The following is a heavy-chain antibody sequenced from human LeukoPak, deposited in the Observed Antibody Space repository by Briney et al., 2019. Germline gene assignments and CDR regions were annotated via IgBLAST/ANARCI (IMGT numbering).Heavy chain of an antibody. J-gene: IGHJ4*02. D-gene: IGHD3-22*01. CDR1: GFTFSSYG. CDR2: IRYDGSNK. CDR3: AKEYYYDSSGYWR. V-gene: IGHV3-30*02. Sequence: PGGSLRLSCAASGFTFSSYGMHWVRQAPGKGLEWVAFIRYDGSNKYYADSVKGRFTISRDNSKNTLYPQMNSLRAEDTAVYYCAKEYYYDSSGYWRWGQGTLVTVSS.